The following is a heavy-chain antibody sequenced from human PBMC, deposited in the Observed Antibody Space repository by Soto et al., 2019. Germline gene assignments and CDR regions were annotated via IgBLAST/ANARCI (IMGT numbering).Heavy chain of an antibody. Sequence: ASVKVSCKASGYTFTSYGISWVRQAPGQGLEWMGWISAYNGNTNYAQKLQGRVTMTTDTSTSTAYMELSSLRSEDTAVYYCARDCTNGVCNDYWGQGTLVTVSS. V-gene: IGHV1-18*01. CDR2: ISAYNGNT. CDR1: GYTFTSYG. D-gene: IGHD2-8*01. CDR3: ARDCTNGVCNDY. J-gene: IGHJ4*02.